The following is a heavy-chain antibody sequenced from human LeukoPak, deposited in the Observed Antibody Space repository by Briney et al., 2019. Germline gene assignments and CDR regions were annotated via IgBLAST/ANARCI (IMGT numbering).Heavy chain of an antibody. CDR3: ARGPHSGTSYYRYYYVDV. CDR2: MNPNSGNT. J-gene: IGHJ6*03. CDR1: GYIFTSYG. Sequence: ASVKVSCKASGYIFTSYGINWVRQATGQGLEWMGWMNPNSGNTGYAQKFQGRVTMTRNTSISTAYMELSSLRSDDTAVYYCARGPHSGTSYYRYYYVDVWGKGTTVTISS. D-gene: IGHD3-10*01. V-gene: IGHV1-8*01.